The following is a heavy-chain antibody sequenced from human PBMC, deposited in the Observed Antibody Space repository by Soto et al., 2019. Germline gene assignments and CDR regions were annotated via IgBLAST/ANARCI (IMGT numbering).Heavy chain of an antibody. CDR2: ISYSGST. CDR1: GGSISSVGYF. CDR3: ARLNSGWHQTFDS. V-gene: IGHV4-31*03. J-gene: IGHJ4*02. Sequence: QVQLESSGPGLVKPSQTLSLTCTVSGGSISSVGYFWTWIRQHPAKGLEWIGHISYSGSTYFIPSLRSRPSMSVDTSKTQFSLNLTSVTVADTALYYCARLNSGWHQTFDSWGQGTLVTVSS. D-gene: IGHD6-25*01.